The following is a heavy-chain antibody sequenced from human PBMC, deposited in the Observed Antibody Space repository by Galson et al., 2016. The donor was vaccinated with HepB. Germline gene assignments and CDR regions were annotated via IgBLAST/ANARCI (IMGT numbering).Heavy chain of an antibody. Sequence: SLRLSCAASGFTFSNYAMSWVRQAPGKGLEWVSAISGSGGSIYYADSVKGRLTISRDNSKNTLYLQMNSLRAEDTAVYFCAKDYSGSYPIYYFDYWGQGTLVTVSS. D-gene: IGHD1-26*01. CDR1: GFTFSNYA. J-gene: IGHJ4*02. V-gene: IGHV3-23*01. CDR2: ISGSGGSI. CDR3: AKDYSGSYPIYYFDY.